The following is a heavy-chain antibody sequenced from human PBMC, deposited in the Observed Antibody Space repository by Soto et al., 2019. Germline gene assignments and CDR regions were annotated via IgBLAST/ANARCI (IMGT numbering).Heavy chain of an antibody. CDR2: IFPLTDIP. CDR3: ARGPLVVLNYFES. J-gene: IGHJ4*02. Sequence: QVQLVQSGTEVKKPGSSVKDSCKASGGTFRNYPINWVRQAPGQGLEWMGSIFPLTDIPDYAQNFQARLTISADKSTSTAYMELSSLTSDDTAMYFCARGPLVVLNYFESWGQGTLVTVSS. CDR1: GGTFRNYP. V-gene: IGHV1-69*02.